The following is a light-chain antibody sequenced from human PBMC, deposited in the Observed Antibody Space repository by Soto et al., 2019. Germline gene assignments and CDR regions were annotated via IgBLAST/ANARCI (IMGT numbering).Light chain of an antibody. CDR2: GAS. J-gene: IGKJ5*01. CDR1: QGISSY. Sequence: IQLTQSPSSLSASVGDIVTIIFRASQGISSYLAWYQQKPGKAPNLLIYGASTLQSGVPSRFSGSGSGTDFTLTISSLQPEDFATYYCQQYYSYPITFGQGTRLEIK. CDR3: QQYYSYPIT. V-gene: IGKV1-9*01.